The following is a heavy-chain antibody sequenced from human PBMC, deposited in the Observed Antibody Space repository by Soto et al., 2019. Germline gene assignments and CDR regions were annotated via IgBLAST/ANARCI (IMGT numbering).Heavy chain of an antibody. CDR2: ISYDGSNK. CDR3: ARTDTVATTASGMDV. J-gene: IGHJ6*02. CDR1: GFTFSSSA. Sequence: QVQLLESGGGVVQPGRSLRLSCAASGFTFSSSAMHWVRQAPGKGLEWVAVISYDGSNKYYADSVKGRFTISRDNSKNTLYLQMNSLRAEDTAVYYCARTDTVATTASGMDVWGQGTTVTVSS. D-gene: IGHD5-12*01. V-gene: IGHV3-30-3*01.